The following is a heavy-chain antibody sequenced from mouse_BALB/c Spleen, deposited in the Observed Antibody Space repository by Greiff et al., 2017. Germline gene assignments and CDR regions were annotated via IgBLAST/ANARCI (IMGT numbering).Heavy chain of an antibody. D-gene: IGHD1-1*01. Sequence: EVKVVESGGGLVQPGGSRKLSCAASGFTFSSFGMHWVRQAPEKGLEWVAYISSGSSTIYYADTVKGRFTISRDNPKNTLFLQMTSLRSEDTAMYYCARGYYGSSSYYFDYWGQGTTLTVSS. V-gene: IGHV5-17*02. CDR2: ISSGSSTI. J-gene: IGHJ2*01. CDR1: GFTFSSFG. CDR3: ARGYYGSSSYYFDY.